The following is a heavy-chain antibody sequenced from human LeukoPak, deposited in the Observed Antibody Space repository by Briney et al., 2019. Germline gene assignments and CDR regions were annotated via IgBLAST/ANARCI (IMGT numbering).Heavy chain of an antibody. Sequence: GGSLRLSCAASGFTVSSNYMSWVRQAPGKGLEWVSVIYGGGSTYYADSVKGRFTISRDNSKNTLYLQMNSLRAEDTAVYYCARIKTYYYDSSGSHDAFDIWGQGTMVTVSS. D-gene: IGHD3-22*01. CDR2: IYGGGST. V-gene: IGHV3-53*01. J-gene: IGHJ3*02. CDR3: ARIKTYYYDSSGSHDAFDI. CDR1: GFTVSSNY.